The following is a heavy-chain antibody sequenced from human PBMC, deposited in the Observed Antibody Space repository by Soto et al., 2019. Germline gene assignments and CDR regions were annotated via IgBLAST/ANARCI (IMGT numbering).Heavy chain of an antibody. V-gene: IGHV4-31*03. CDR2: IYYSGST. Sequence: SETLSLTCPVSGGSISSGGYYWSWIRQHPGKGLEWIGYIYYSGSTYYNPSLKSRVTISVDTSKNQFSLKLSSVTAADTAVYYCARGPPTGLYYYYGMDVWGQGTTVTVSS. D-gene: IGHD4-4*01. CDR3: ARGPPTGLYYYYGMDV. CDR1: GGSISSGGYY. J-gene: IGHJ6*02.